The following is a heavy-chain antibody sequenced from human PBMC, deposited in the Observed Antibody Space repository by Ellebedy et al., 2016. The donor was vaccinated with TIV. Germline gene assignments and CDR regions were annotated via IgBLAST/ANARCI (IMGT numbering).Heavy chain of an antibody. CDR3: AKDRMFDP. CDR2: ISGSGGST. CDR1: GFTFSSYE. V-gene: IGHV3-23*01. Sequence: GESLKISCAASGFTFSSYEMNWVRQAPGKGLEWVSAISGSGGSTYYADSVKGRFTISRDNSKNTLYLQMNGLRAEDTAVYYCAKDRMFDPWGQGTLVTVSS. J-gene: IGHJ5*02.